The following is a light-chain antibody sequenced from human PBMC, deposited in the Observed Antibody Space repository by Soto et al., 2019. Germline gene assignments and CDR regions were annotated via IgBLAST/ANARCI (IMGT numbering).Light chain of an antibody. Sequence: NFMLTQPHSVSESPGKTVTISCTGSSGNIATNYVYWDQQRPGSAPTTVIYADNQRPSGVPDRFSGSVDSSSNSASLTIAGLKTEDEADYYCQSFDNNKFWVFGGGTKLTVL. CDR2: ADN. J-gene: IGLJ3*02. CDR3: QSFDNNKFWV. CDR1: SGNIATNY. V-gene: IGLV6-57*02.